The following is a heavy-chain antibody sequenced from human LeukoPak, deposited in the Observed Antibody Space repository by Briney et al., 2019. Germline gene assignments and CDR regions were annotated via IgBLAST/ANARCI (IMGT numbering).Heavy chain of an antibody. CDR2: IYHSGGT. D-gene: IGHD3-22*01. Sequence: KPSETLSLTCTVSGGSISTYYWNWIRQPPGKGLEWIGYIYHSGGTNYNPSLKSRVTMSVDTSKNQFSLKLSSVTAADTAVYYCARGKDYYDSSGYYWAYYYFDYWGQGTLVTVSS. J-gene: IGHJ4*02. CDR1: GGSISTYY. CDR3: ARGKDYYDSSGYYWAYYYFDY. V-gene: IGHV4-59*12.